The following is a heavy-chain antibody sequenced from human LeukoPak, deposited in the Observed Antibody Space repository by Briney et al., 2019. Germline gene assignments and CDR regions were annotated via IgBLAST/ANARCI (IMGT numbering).Heavy chain of an antibody. CDR1: GFTFSSYW. D-gene: IGHD3-3*01. V-gene: IGHV3-7*01. Sequence: GGSLRLSCAASGFTFSSYWMSWVRQAPGKGLEWVSHINQDGSAKYYADSVKGRFTISRDNAKNSLYLQMNSLRAEDTAVYYCGRDRDDFWSLAYYYYMDGWGKGTTVTVS. CDR3: GRDRDDFWSLAYYYYMDG. J-gene: IGHJ6*03. CDR2: INQDGSAK.